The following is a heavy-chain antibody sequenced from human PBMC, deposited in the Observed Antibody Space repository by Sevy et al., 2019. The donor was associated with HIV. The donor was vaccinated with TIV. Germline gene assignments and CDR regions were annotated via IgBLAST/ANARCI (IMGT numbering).Heavy chain of an antibody. J-gene: IGHJ4*02. CDR3: TRALATADTPEYYFDY. CDR2: IRRNSHEPYGGTT. CDR1: GFTFGDYA. V-gene: IGHV3-49*03. Sequence: GGSLRLSCTSSGFTFGDYAMSWFRQAPGKGLEWVAFIRRNSHEPYGGTTEYAASVKGRFTISRDDSKDIAYLQMNSLKTEDTAVYYSTRALATADTPEYYFDYWGQGILVTVSS. D-gene: IGHD5-12*01.